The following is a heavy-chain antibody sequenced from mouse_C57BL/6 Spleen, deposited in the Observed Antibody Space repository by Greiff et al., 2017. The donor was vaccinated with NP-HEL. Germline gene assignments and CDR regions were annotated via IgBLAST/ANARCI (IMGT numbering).Heavy chain of an antibody. CDR3: ARGYFDV. V-gene: IGHV1-55*01. CDR1: GYTFPSYW. CDR2: IYPGSGST. Sequence: VQLQQSGAELVKPGASVKMSCKASGYTFPSYWITWVKQRPGQGLAWIGDIYPGSGSTNYNEKFKSKAPLTVDTSSSTAYMHLSSLTSEDSAVYYWARGYFDVWGTGTTVTVAS. J-gene: IGHJ1*03.